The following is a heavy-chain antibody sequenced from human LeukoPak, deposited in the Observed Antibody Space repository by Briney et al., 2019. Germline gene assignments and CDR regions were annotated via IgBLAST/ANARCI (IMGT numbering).Heavy chain of an antibody. J-gene: IGHJ4*02. CDR1: GGSISSSSYY. D-gene: IGHD5-12*01. V-gene: IGHV4-39*07. CDR3: GVGSGYDDY. Sequence: PSETLSLTCTVSGGSISSSSYYWGWIRQPPGKGLEWIGSIYYGGNTYYNPFLKSRVTISVDASNQFSLKLSSVAAADTAVYYCGVGSGYDDYWGQGALVTVSS. CDR2: IYYGGNT.